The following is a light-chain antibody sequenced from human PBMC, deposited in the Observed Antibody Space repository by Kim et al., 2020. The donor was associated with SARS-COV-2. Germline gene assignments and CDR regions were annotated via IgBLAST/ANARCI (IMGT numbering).Light chain of an antibody. V-gene: IGLV3-1*01. Sequence: SVFPGQTASITCSGDKLGDKYSSWYQQTSGQSPVLVIYQDNKRPSGIPERFSGSNSGNTATLTISGTQAMDEADYYCQAWDSSTYVFGPGTKVTVL. CDR3: QAWDSSTYV. J-gene: IGLJ1*01. CDR2: QDN. CDR1: KLGDKY.